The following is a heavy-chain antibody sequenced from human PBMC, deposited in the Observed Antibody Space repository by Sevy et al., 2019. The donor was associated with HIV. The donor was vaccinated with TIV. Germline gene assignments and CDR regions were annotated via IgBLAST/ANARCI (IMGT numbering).Heavy chain of an antibody. Sequence: GGSLRLSCAASGFTFSSYGMHWVRQAPGKGLEWVAVIWYDGRNKYYADSVKGRFTISRDNSKNTLYLQMNSLRAEDTAVDYCAREGIAARRGNWFDPWGQGTLVTVSS. J-gene: IGHJ5*02. CDR2: IWYDGRNK. V-gene: IGHV3-33*01. D-gene: IGHD6-6*01. CDR1: GFTFSSYG. CDR3: AREGIAARRGNWFDP.